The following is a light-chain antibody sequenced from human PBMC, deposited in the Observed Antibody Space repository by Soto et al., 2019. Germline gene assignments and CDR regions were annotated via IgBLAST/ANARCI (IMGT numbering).Light chain of an antibody. J-gene: IGKJ1*01. CDR2: GAS. CDR3: QQYDSSPRT. Sequence: EIVLTQSPATLSVYPGERATLSCRASQSISSSYLAWYQQKPGQAPRLLIYGASSRATGIPDRFSGSGSGTDFTLTINRLEPEDFAVYYCQQYDSSPRTFGQGAKVDI. CDR1: QSISSSY. V-gene: IGKV3-20*01.